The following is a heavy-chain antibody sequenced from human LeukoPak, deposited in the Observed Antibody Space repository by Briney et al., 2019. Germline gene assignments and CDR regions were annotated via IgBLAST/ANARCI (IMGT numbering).Heavy chain of an antibody. V-gene: IGHV4-39*01. Sequence: TSETLSLTCTVSGGSISSSSYYWGWIRQPPGKGLEWIGNIYYSGSTYYNPSLKSRVTISVDTSKNQFPLKLSSVTAADTAVYYCARRVAGRVFDYWGRGTLVTVSS. CDR1: GGSISSSSYY. J-gene: IGHJ4*02. CDR3: ARRVAGRVFDY. D-gene: IGHD6-19*01. CDR2: IYYSGST.